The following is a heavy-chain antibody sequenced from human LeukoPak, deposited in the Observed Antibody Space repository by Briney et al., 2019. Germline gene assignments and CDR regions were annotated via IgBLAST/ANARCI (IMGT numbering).Heavy chain of an antibody. CDR2: ISYIGST. Sequence: SETLSLTCAVSADSFSSHYWTWIRQAPGKGLEWIGYISYIGSTNYNPSLKSRVTISIDTSKNQFSLKLSSVTAADTAVYYCARDLVTVTKGFDIWGQGTMISVSS. J-gene: IGHJ3*02. D-gene: IGHD4-17*01. V-gene: IGHV4-59*11. CDR3: ARDLVTVTKGFDI. CDR1: ADSFSSHY.